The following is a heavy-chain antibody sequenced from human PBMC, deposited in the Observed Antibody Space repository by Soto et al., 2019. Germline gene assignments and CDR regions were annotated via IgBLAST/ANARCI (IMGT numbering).Heavy chain of an antibody. CDR1: GGTFSNFA. J-gene: IGHJ3*02. D-gene: IGHD4-4*01. CDR3: AGSGMGVLGYDYKDTEGLEI. Sequence: QVQLVQSGPEVKKPGSSVKVSCEASGGTFSNFAVNWVRQAPGQGLEWVGGIIPLFNVAKYAQKFEGRVTIAADDSTSTAYMVLSSLRSDATAVYYGAGSGMGVLGYDYKDTEGLEIWGQGTRVTVSS. CDR2: IIPLFNVA. V-gene: IGHV1-69*01.